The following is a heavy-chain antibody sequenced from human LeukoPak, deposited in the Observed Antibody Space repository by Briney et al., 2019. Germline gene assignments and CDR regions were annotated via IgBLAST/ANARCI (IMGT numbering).Heavy chain of an antibody. V-gene: IGHV1-8*01. Sequence: GASVKVSCKASGYTFTSYDINWVRQATGQGLEWMGWMNPNSGNTGYAQKFQGRVTITRNTSISTAYMELSSLRSEDTAVYYCARVRRAPPSSLYYDSSGYYYCLDYWGQGTLVTVSS. J-gene: IGHJ4*02. CDR1: GYTFTSYD. CDR3: ARVRRAPPSSLYYDSSGYYYCLDY. CDR2: MNPNSGNT. D-gene: IGHD3-22*01.